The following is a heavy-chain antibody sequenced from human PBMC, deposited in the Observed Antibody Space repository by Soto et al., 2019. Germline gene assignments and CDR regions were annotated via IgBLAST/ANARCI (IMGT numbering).Heavy chain of an antibody. CDR1: GFTFSAYW. D-gene: IGHD1-1*01. CDR2: INQDGNED. Sequence: GGSLRLSCAASGFTFSAYWMNWVRQSPGKGLEWVANINQDGNEDNLLDSVKGRFTISRDNAKNSLFLQMNSLRVDDTAVYYCARTGDGHHDFLDYWGQGALVTVSS. V-gene: IGHV3-7*01. CDR3: ARTGDGHHDFLDY. J-gene: IGHJ4*02.